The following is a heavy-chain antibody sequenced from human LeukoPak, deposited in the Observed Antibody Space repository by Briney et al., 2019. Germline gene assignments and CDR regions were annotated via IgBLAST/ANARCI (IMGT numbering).Heavy chain of an antibody. V-gene: IGHV4-59*01. CDR2: IYYSGST. J-gene: IGHJ5*02. Sequence: SETLSLTCTVSGGSISSYYWSWIRQPPGKGLEWIGYIYYSGSTNYNPSLKSRVTISVDTSKNQFSLKLSSVTAADTVVYYCARDDPLGSNWFDPWGQGTLVTVSS. CDR1: GGSISSYY. CDR3: ARDDPLGSNWFDP.